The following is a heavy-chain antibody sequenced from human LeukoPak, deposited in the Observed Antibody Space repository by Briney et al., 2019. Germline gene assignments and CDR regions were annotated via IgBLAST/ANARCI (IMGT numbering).Heavy chain of an antibody. D-gene: IGHD2-15*01. CDR3: AKTTTGYSSGRYPAWPIDY. V-gene: IGHV3-23*01. CDR2: IFGSGGSA. CDR1: GFTFGSYA. Sequence: PGGSLRLSCAASGFTFGSYAMYWVRQAPGKGLEWVSGIFGSGGSAHYADSVKGRFTISRYISKNTVYLQMDSLRAEDSAIYYCAKTTTGYSSGRYPAWPIDYWGQGTLVTVSS. J-gene: IGHJ4*02.